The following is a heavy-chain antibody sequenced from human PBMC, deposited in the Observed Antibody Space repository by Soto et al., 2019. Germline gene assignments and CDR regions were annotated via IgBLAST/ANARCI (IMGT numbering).Heavy chain of an antibody. D-gene: IGHD2-15*01. CDR1: GFTFSSYG. J-gene: IGHJ6*02. CDR2: ISYDGSNK. V-gene: IGHV3-30*18. CDR3: AKGGCSGGSCYAFPAGYYYGMDV. Sequence: AGGSLRLSCAASGFTFSSYGMHWVRQAPGKGLEWVAVISYDGSNKYYADSVKGRFTISRDNSKNTLYLQMNSLRAEDTAVYYCAKGGCSGGSCYAFPAGYYYGMDVWGQGTTVTVSS.